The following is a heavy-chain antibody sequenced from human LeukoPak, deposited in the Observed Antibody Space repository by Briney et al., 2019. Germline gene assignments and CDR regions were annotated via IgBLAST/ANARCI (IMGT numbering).Heavy chain of an antibody. Sequence: GGSLRLSCAASGFTFSSYPMSWVRQAPGKGLEWVSGISGTGGSTYYAASVRGRFTISRDNSKNTLYLQMNSLRADDTAVYYCAKGRGATSGPSRTFEYWGQGTLVTVSS. CDR2: ISGTGGST. J-gene: IGHJ4*02. D-gene: IGHD1-26*01. CDR3: AKGRGATSGPSRTFEY. CDR1: GFTFSSYP. V-gene: IGHV3-23*01.